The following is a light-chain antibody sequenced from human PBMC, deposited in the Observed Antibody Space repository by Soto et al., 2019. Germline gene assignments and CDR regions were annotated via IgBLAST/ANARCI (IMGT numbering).Light chain of an antibody. V-gene: IGKV4-1*01. Sequence: DIVMTQSPDSLAVSLGERATINCKSSQSVLYSSNNKNYLAWYQQKPGQPPKLLIYWAFIRESGVPDRFSGSGSGTDFTLTISNLQAEDVAVYYCQQYYNTPWTFGQGTKVEIK. CDR3: QQYYNTPWT. J-gene: IGKJ1*01. CDR2: WAF. CDR1: QSVLYSSNNKNY.